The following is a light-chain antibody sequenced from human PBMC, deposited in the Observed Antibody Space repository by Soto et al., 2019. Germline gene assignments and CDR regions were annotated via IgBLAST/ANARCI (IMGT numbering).Light chain of an antibody. V-gene: IGKV1-39*02. CDR3: LYDFKFPRT. Sequence: DIQMTQSPSSQSASVGDRVTITCRASQSISSYLNWYQQKPGKAPKLLIYAASSLQSGVPSRFSGSGSGTEFTLTISSLQPDDFATYYCLYDFKFPRTFAQGTKVDIK. CDR2: AAS. CDR1: QSISSY. J-gene: IGKJ1*01.